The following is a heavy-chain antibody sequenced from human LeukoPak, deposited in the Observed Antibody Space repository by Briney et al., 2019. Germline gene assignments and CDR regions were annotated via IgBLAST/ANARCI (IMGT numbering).Heavy chain of an antibody. Sequence: GGSLRLSCTASGFTFGDYAMSWVRQAPGKGLEWVGFIRSKAYGGTTEYAASVKGRFTISRDDSKSIAYLQMNSLKTEDTAVYYCTRSSGYSSGWYAYCGQGTLVTVSS. J-gene: IGHJ4*02. D-gene: IGHD6-19*01. CDR1: GFTFGDYA. V-gene: IGHV3-49*04. CDR2: IRSKAYGGTT. CDR3: TRSSGYSSGWYAY.